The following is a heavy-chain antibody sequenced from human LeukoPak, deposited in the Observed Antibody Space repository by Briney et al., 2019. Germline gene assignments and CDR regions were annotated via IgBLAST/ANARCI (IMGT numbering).Heavy chain of an antibody. Sequence: KSGGSLRHSCAASGFTFSDYYMSWIRQAPGKGLEWVSYISSSGSTIYFADSVKGRFTVSRDNAKNSLSLQMNSLRAEDTAVYYCARDFWSGFYNNWFDPWGQGTLVIVSS. V-gene: IGHV3-11*01. CDR2: ISSSGSTI. CDR3: ARDFWSGFYNNWFDP. CDR1: GFTFSDYY. D-gene: IGHD3-3*01. J-gene: IGHJ5*02.